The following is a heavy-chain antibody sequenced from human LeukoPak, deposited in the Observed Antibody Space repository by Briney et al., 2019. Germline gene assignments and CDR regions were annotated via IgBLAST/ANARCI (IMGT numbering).Heavy chain of an antibody. Sequence: GGSLRLSCAASGFTFSSYSMNWVRQAPGKGLEWVSYISSSSSTIYYADSVKGRFTISRDNAKNSLYLQMNSLRDEDTAVYYYARDTRLSVISLPTNFDYWGQGTLVTVSS. CDR1: GFTFSSYS. D-gene: IGHD5-12*01. J-gene: IGHJ4*02. CDR3: ARDTRLSVISLPTNFDY. CDR2: ISSSSSTI. V-gene: IGHV3-48*02.